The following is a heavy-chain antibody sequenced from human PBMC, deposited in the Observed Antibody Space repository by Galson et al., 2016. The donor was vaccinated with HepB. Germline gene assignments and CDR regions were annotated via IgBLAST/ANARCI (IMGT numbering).Heavy chain of an antibody. Sequence: SLRLSCAASGFTFSSYGMHWVRQVPGKGLEWVAVIWYDGSNKYYADSVKGRFMISRDNSKNTLNLQMNSLRAEDTAVYYCARDPVISSTWYYFDYLGQGTLVTVSS. CDR2: IWYDGSNK. CDR3: ARDPVISSTWYYFDY. D-gene: IGHD6-13*01. CDR1: GFTFSSYG. V-gene: IGHV3-33*01. J-gene: IGHJ4*02.